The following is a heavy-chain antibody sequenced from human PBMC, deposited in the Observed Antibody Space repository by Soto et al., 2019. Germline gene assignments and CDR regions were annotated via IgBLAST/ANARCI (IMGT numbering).Heavy chain of an antibody. Sequence: GGSLRVSCAASGFTFSSYAMHWVRQSPGKGLEWVAVISYDGSNKYYADSVKGRFTISRDNSKNTLYLQMNSLRAEDTAVYYCARVFEIQLWTYFDYWGQGTLVTVSS. CDR1: GFTFSSYA. D-gene: IGHD5-18*01. J-gene: IGHJ4*02. CDR2: ISYDGSNK. V-gene: IGHV3-30-3*01. CDR3: ARVFEIQLWTYFDY.